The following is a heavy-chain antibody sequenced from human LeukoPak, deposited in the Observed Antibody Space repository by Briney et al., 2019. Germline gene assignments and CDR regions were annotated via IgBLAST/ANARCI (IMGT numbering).Heavy chain of an antibody. D-gene: IGHD5-24*01. CDR1: GGSISSYY. V-gene: IGHV4-59*07. Sequence: PSDTLSLTCTVSGGSISSYYWNRIRQPPGKGLESIGYIYYSGSTNYNPSLKSRVTISVDTSKNQFSLKLSSVTAADTAVYYCAGRLWRRDGYNLSAFDIWGQGTMVTVSS. CDR2: IYYSGST. CDR3: AGRLWRRDGYNLSAFDI. J-gene: IGHJ3*02.